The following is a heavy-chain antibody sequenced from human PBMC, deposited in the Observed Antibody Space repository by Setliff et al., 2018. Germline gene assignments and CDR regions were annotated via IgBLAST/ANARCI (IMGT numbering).Heavy chain of an antibody. V-gene: IGHV4-39*01. CDR2: IYYSGTT. J-gene: IGHJ6*03. CDR1: GASINSSTFF. D-gene: IGHD3-22*01. CDR3: ARRPYQHYDSSGYSVNYYMDV. Sequence: SDTLSLTCIVSGASINSSTFFWGWIRQPPGKGLEWIGSIYYSGTTYYNPSVRSRVTISVDTSKNQFSLKLSSVTAADTAVYFCARRPYQHYDSSGYSVNYYMDVWGKGTTVTVSS.